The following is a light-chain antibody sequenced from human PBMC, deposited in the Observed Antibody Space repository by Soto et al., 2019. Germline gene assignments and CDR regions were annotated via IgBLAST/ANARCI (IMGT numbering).Light chain of an antibody. CDR2: GGS. Sequence: EVVLTQSPAILSLSPGERAALSCRASQSVGSSYLAWYQHKSGQAPRLLIYGGSGRARGVPDRFNDSGSGTDFTLIIRRLEPEDFAIYYCQQYAVSPETFGQGTKVDIK. J-gene: IGKJ1*01. CDR1: QSVGSSY. CDR3: QQYAVSPET. V-gene: IGKV3-20*01.